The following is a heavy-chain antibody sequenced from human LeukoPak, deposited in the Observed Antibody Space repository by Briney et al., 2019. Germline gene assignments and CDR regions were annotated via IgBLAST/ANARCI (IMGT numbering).Heavy chain of an antibody. J-gene: IGHJ4*02. Sequence: GGSLRLSCTVSGFTFNTYWMHWVRQAPGKGLVWVSRMNNGGRVISYADSVKGRFTISRDNAKNTLYLQMNSLRAEDTAVYYCAREFEATGFWALDYWGQGTLVTASS. CDR3: AREFEATGFWALDY. CDR1: GFTFNTYW. D-gene: IGHD3-16*01. V-gene: IGHV3-74*01. CDR2: MNNGGRVI.